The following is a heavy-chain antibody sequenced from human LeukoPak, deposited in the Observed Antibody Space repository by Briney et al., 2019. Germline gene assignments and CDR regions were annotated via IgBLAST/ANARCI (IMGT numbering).Heavy chain of an antibody. CDR1: GGSFSGYY. Sequence: PSETLSLTCAVYGGSFSGYYWSWIRQPPGKGLEWIGEINHSGSTNYNPSLKSRVTISVDTSKNQFSLKLSSVTAADTAVYYCAGHRLWFGELSYSPHDYWGQGTLVTVSS. CDR2: INHSGST. CDR3: AGHRLWFGELSYSPHDY. J-gene: IGHJ4*02. V-gene: IGHV4-34*01. D-gene: IGHD3-10*01.